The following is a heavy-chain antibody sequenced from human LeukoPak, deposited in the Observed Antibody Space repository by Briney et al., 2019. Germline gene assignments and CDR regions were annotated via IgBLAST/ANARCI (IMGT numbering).Heavy chain of an antibody. CDR1: GFTVSGST. Sequence: HPGGSLRLSCAASGFTVSGSTMHWVRQASGKGLEWVGHIGLKTDSYATAYAASVKGRVTISRDDSRSTTYLQMNRLTTEDTAVYYCIGQNYYDSSGYSYPDYWGQGTLVTVSS. CDR2: IGLKTDSYAT. CDR3: IGQNYYDSSGYSYPDY. D-gene: IGHD3-22*01. J-gene: IGHJ4*02. V-gene: IGHV3-73*01.